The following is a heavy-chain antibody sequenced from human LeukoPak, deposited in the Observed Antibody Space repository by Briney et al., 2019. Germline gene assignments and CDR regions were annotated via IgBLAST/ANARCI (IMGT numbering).Heavy chain of an antibody. V-gene: IGHV1-2*02. J-gene: IGHJ4*02. D-gene: IGHD6-13*01. CDR1: GYTFTGYH. CDR3: ARAFAAAGNFAFDY. Sequence: ASVKVSCKASGYTFTGYHMHWVRQAPGQGLEWMGWINPTSGGTKYAQKFQGRVTMTRDTSISTAYMELSRLRSDDTAVYYCARAFAAAGNFAFDYWGQGTLVTVSS. CDR2: INPTSGGT.